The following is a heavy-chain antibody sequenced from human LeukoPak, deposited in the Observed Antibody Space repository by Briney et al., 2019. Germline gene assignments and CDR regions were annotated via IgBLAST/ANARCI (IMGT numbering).Heavy chain of an antibody. V-gene: IGHV3-23*01. J-gene: IGHJ4*02. CDR2: ISGSGGRT. CDR1: GITLSNYG. D-gene: IGHD3-10*01. Sequence: GSLRLSCAVSGITLSNYGMSWVRQAPGKGLEWVAGISGSGGRTNYADSVKGRFTISRDNPKNTLYLQMSSLRAEDTAVYFCAKQGVIRIILVGFHKEAYYFDSWGQGALVTVSS. CDR3: AKQGVIRIILVGFHKEAYYFDS.